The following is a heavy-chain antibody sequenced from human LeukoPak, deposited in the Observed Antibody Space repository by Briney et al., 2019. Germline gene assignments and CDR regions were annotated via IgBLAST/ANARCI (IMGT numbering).Heavy chain of an antibody. CDR2: IKSKTDGGTT. D-gene: IGHD6-19*01. CDR1: GFTFSNAW. V-gene: IGHV3-15*01. CDR3: TIDLTSGWYKGDY. J-gene: IGHJ4*02. Sequence: GGSLRLSCAASGFTFSNAWMTWVRQAPGKGLECVGRIKSKTDGGTTDYAAPVKGRFSISRDDSKNTVYLQMNSLKTEDTAVYYCTIDLTSGWYKGDYWGQGTLVAVSS.